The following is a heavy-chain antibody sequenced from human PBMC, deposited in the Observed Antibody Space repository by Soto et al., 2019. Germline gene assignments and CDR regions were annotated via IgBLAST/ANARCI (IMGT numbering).Heavy chain of an antibody. CDR1: GFTFSSYS. Sequence: EVQLVESGGGLVKPGGSLRLSCAASGFTFSSYSMNWVRQAPGKGLEWVSSISSSSSYIYYADSVKGRFTISRDNAKNSLYLQMTSLRAEDTAVYYCAREDYGRAAFDYWGQGTLVTVSS. CDR2: ISSSSSYI. V-gene: IGHV3-21*01. D-gene: IGHD4-17*01. CDR3: AREDYGRAAFDY. J-gene: IGHJ4*02.